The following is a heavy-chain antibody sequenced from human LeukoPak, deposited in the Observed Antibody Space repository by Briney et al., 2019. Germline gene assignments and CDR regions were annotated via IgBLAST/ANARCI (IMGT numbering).Heavy chain of an antibody. Sequence: EASVKVSCKASGYTFTSYAMNWVRQAPGQGLEWMGWINTNTGNPTYAQGFTGRFVFSLDTSVSTAYLQISSLKAEDTAVYYCARPRYDYGDPNKLDYWGQGTLVTVSS. V-gene: IGHV7-4-1*02. CDR1: GYTFTSYA. D-gene: IGHD4-17*01. CDR3: ARPRYDYGDPNKLDY. J-gene: IGHJ4*02. CDR2: INTNTGNP.